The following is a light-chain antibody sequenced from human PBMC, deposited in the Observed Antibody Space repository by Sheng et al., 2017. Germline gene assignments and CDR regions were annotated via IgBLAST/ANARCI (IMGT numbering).Light chain of an antibody. V-gene: IGLV2-14*03. Sequence: QSALTQPASVSGSPGQSITVSCTGTSRDVGGHNHVSWYQHHPGKAPRLMIYDVTNRPSGVSNRFSGSKSGNTASLTISGLQADDEADYYCSSYTSDTTWVFGGGTKLTVL. CDR3: SSYTSDTTWV. CDR1: SRDVGGHNH. J-gene: IGLJ3*02. CDR2: DVT.